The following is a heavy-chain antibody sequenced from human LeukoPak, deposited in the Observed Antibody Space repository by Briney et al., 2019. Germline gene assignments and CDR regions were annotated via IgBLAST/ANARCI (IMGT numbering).Heavy chain of an antibody. V-gene: IGHV3-7*01. CDR2: IKQDGSDK. Sequence: GGSLRLSCAGSGFSFSNYWMTWVRQAPGKGLEWVANIKQDGSDKYYVDSVKGRFTISRDNAKNSLYLQMNSLRAEDTAVYYCAREKYYYDSSGYNYYFDYWGQGTLVTVSS. J-gene: IGHJ4*02. D-gene: IGHD3-22*01. CDR3: AREKYYYDSSGYNYYFDY. CDR1: GFSFSNYW.